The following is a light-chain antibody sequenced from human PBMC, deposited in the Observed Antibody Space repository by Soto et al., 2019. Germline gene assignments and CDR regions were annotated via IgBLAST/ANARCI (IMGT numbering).Light chain of an antibody. V-gene: IGLV1-47*01. CDR3: AAWDDSLSGYV. J-gene: IGLJ1*01. Sequence: QSVLTQPPSASGTPGQRVTISCSGSSSYIGSKYVYWYQQLPGTAPKLLIYRNDQRPSRISDRFSGSKSGTSASLAISGLRSEAEADYYCAAWDDSLSGYVFGTGTKVTVL. CDR1: SSYIGSKY. CDR2: RND.